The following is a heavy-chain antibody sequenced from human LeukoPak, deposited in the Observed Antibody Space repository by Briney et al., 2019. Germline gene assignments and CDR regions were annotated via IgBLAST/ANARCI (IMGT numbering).Heavy chain of an antibody. CDR3: ARDEANWNPPGLFDP. Sequence: PSETLSLTCNVSGGSISSSSYYWGWIRQPPGKGLEWIGSIYFSGRTYYNMSLKSRVTISIDTSKNQFSLKVNSVTAADTAVYYCARDEANWNPPGLFDPWGQGTLVTVSS. D-gene: IGHD1-1*01. V-gene: IGHV4-39*07. CDR2: IYFSGRT. J-gene: IGHJ5*02. CDR1: GGSISSSSYY.